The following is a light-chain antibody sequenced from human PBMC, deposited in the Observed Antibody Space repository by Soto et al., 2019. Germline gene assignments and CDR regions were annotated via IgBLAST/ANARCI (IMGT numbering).Light chain of an antibody. CDR1: QSVRDN. CDR2: GAS. J-gene: IGKJ4*01. V-gene: IGKV3D-15*01. Sequence: EVVMTQSPGTLSVSPGERATLSCRASQSVRDNLAWYSQKPGQAPRLLIYGASTRATGTPARFSGSLSGTEFTLTISSLRSEDFAVYYSQQYDNRPLTFGRGTKVEIK. CDR3: QQYDNRPLT.